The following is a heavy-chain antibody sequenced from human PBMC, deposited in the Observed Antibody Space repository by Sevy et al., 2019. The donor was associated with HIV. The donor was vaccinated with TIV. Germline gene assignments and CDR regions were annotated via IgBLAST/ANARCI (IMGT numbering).Heavy chain of an antibody. V-gene: IGHV3-9*01. CDR1: GFPFNDHA. J-gene: IGHJ6*02. CDR2: ISWNSRNI. D-gene: IGHD2-21*01. Sequence: GGSLRLSCAASGFPFNDHAMHWVRQVPGKGLEWVSGISWNSRNIGYVDSVKGRLTISRDKARDFVYLEMNSLRPEDTAFYYCAKDINRGCDGVNCYSYYYYFYGLDVWGQGTTVTVSS. CDR3: AKDINRGCDGVNCYSYYYYFYGLDV.